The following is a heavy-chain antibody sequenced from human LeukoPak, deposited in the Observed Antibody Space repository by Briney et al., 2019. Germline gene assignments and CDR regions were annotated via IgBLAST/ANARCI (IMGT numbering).Heavy chain of an antibody. D-gene: IGHD3-22*01. CDR3: AREGPHYYDSSGYSD. CDR2: INPNSGGT. Sequence: ASVTVSCKASGYTFTGYYMHWVRQAPGQGLEWMGWINPNSGGTNYAQKFQGRVTMTTDTSTSTAYMELRSLRSDDTAVYYCAREGPHYYDSSGYSDWGQGTLVTVSS. J-gene: IGHJ4*02. CDR1: GYTFTGYY. V-gene: IGHV1-2*02.